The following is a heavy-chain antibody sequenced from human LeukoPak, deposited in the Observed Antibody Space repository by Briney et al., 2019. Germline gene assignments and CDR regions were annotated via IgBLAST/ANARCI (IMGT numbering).Heavy chain of an antibody. D-gene: IGHD4-17*01. CDR2: FTHHGST. V-gene: IGHV4-34*01. CDR1: GVSLSGYY. CDR3: AIIYGDYSDFDY. Sequence: PSETLSLTCAVYGVSLSGYYWSWVRQPPGKGLGWIGEFTHHGSTNYNPSLKSRVTMSVDTSKKQFSLKLSSVTAADTAVYYCAIIYGDYSDFDYWGQGTLVTVSS. J-gene: IGHJ4*02.